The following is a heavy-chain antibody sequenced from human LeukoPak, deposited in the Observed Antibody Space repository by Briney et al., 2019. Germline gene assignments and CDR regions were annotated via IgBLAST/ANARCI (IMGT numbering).Heavy chain of an antibody. CDR1: GFTFNDYY. Sequence: GGSLRLSCAACGFTFNDYYMSWIHQPPRKGAEWVSYISDSHTVTHSADSVKSRFTIPRDNAKNSLYLQMNSRRADDTAMYDCVVREYWGQGALVTVSS. J-gene: IGHJ4*02. CDR3: VVREY. CDR2: ISDSHTVT. V-gene: IGHV3-11*06. D-gene: IGHD2/OR15-2a*01.